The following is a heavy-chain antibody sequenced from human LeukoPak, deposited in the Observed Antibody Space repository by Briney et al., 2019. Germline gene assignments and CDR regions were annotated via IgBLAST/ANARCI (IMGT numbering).Heavy chain of an antibody. CDR1: GGSISSGGYY. D-gene: IGHD1-26*01. J-gene: IGHJ4*02. Sequence: ETSETLSLTCTVSGGSISSGGYYWSWIRQPPGKGLEWIGYIYHSGSTYYNPSLKSRVTISVDRSKNQFSLKLSSVTAADTAVYYCAREGDGGSYATFDYWGQGTLVTVSS. CDR3: AREGDGGSYATFDY. CDR2: IYHSGST. V-gene: IGHV4-30-2*01.